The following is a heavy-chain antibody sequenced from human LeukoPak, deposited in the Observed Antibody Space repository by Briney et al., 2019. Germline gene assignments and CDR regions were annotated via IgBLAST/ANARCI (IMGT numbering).Heavy chain of an antibody. Sequence: GGSLRLSCAASGFTVSSKYMSWLPQAPGKGLEGVTDIYSGGSTYSADSVKGRFTISRDNSKNTLYLQMNSLRAEDKVVYYCARGHYDSSGYLGGRYYYYYMDVWGKETTVTVSS. V-gene: IGHV3-53*01. J-gene: IGHJ6*03. CDR1: GFTVSSKY. D-gene: IGHD3-22*01. CDR3: ARGHYDSSGYLGGRYYYYYMDV. CDR2: IYSGGST.